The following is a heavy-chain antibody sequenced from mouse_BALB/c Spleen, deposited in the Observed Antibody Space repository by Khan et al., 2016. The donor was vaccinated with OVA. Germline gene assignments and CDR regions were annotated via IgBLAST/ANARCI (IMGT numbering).Heavy chain of an antibody. CDR2: IWAGGST. CDR3: AGLYYYGSSFYAMDY. Sequence: QVQLKESGPGLVAPSQSLSITCTVSGFSLTSYGVHWVRHPPGKGLEWLGVIWAGGSTNYNSALMSRLSISKDNSKSQVFLKMNSLQTDDTAMYYCAGLYYYGSSFYAMDYWGQGTSVTVSS. CDR1: GFSLTSYG. J-gene: IGHJ4*01. V-gene: IGHV2-9*02. D-gene: IGHD1-1*01.